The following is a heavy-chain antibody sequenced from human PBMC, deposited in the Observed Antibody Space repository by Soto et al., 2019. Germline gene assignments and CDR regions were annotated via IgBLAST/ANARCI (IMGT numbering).Heavy chain of an antibody. Sequence: EVQLLESGGGLVQPGGSLRLSCAASGFTFSSYAMNWVRQAPGKGLEWVSAISANDGSTYYADSVKGRFTISRDNSKNTLYVQMNSLRAEDTAVYYCAPIVVVAATGIDYWGQGTLVTVSS. D-gene: IGHD2-15*01. J-gene: IGHJ4*02. V-gene: IGHV3-23*01. CDR2: ISANDGST. CDR3: APIVVVAATGIDY. CDR1: GFTFSSYA.